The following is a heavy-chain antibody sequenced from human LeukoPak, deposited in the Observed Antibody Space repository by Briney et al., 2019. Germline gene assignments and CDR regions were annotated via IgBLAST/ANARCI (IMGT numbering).Heavy chain of an antibody. CDR2: IYHSGST. D-gene: IGHD6-13*01. CDR1: GFTFSSYEM. V-gene: IGHV4-4*02. J-gene: IGHJ4*02. CDR3: ARVAAAGTGIDY. Sequence: KSGGSLRLSCAASGFTFSSYEMNWVRQPPGKGLEWIGEIYHSGSTNYNPSLKSRVTISVDKSKNQFSLKLSSVTAADTAVYYCARVAAAGTGIDYWGQGTLVTVSS.